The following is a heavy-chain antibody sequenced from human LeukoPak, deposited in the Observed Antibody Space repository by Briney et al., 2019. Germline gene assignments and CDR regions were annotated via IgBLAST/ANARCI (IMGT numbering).Heavy chain of an antibody. J-gene: IGHJ5*02. V-gene: IGHV1-69*06. CDR1: GGTFSSYA. D-gene: IGHD3-10*01. Sequence: SVKVSCKASGGTFSSYAISWVRQAPGQGLEWMGGIIPIFGTANYAQKFQGRVTITADKSTSTAYMELSSLRSEGTAVYYCARDHRDALLWFGESWFDPWGQGTLVTVSS. CDR2: IIPIFGTA. CDR3: ARDHRDALLWFGESWFDP.